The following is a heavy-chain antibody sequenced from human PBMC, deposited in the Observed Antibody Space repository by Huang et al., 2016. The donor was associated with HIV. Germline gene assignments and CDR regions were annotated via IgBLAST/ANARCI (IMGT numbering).Heavy chain of an antibody. V-gene: IGHV3-48*04. J-gene: IGHJ4*02. D-gene: IGHD2-15*01. CDR2: MSSSSNSK. Sequence: EVQLVESGGGLVQPGTSLRLSCAASGFTFGDFNMNWVRKARGKGREWISYMSSSSNSKLYADSGKGRFTISRDNARNSLYLQLKSLRVEDTAVYYCARESCSGGTCYLFDFWGQGVLVTVSS. CDR3: ARESCSGGTCYLFDF. CDR1: GFTFGDFN.